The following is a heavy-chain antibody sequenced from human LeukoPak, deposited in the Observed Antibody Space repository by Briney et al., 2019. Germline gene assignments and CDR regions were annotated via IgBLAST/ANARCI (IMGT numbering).Heavy chain of an antibody. CDR3: ARDPYITMVRGVIPHDAFDI. CDR1: GFTFSSYA. Sequence: GRSLRVSCGASGFTFSSYAMHWVRQAPGKGLEWVAVIAYDGSNKYHADSVKGRFTISRDNSKNTLYLQMNSLRAEDTAVYYCARDPYITMVRGVIPHDAFDIWGQGTMVTVSS. V-gene: IGHV3-30*04. J-gene: IGHJ3*02. CDR2: IAYDGSNK. D-gene: IGHD3-10*01.